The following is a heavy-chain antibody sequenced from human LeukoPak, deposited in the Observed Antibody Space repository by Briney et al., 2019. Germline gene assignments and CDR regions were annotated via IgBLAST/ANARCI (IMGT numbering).Heavy chain of an antibody. Sequence: LETLSLTCTVSGYSISSGYYWGWIRQPPGKGLEWIGSIYHSGSTYYNPSLKSRVTISVDTSKNQFSLKLSSVTAAHTAVYYCARTDSGSYRQPFDYWGQGTLVTVSS. J-gene: IGHJ4*02. V-gene: IGHV4-38-2*02. CDR1: GYSISSGYY. D-gene: IGHD1-26*01. CDR2: IYHSGST. CDR3: ARTDSGSYRQPFDY.